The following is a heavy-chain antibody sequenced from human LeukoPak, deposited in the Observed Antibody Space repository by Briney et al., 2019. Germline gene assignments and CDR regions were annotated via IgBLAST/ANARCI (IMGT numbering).Heavy chain of an antibody. J-gene: IGHJ5*02. CDR2: INPSGGST. CDR3: ARDRGAAAAPKFWFDP. V-gene: IGHV1-46*01. Sequence: ASVKLSCKASGYTFTSYYMHWVRQAPGQGLEWMGIINPSGGSTSYAQKFQGRVTMTRDMSTSTVYMELSSLRSEDTAVYYCARDRGAAAAPKFWFDPWGQGTLVTVSS. CDR1: GYTFTSYY. D-gene: IGHD6-13*01.